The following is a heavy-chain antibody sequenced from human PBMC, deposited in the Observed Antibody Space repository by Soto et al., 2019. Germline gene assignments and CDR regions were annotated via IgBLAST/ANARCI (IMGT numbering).Heavy chain of an antibody. J-gene: IGHJ4*02. CDR3: ARRYGDYFAF. V-gene: IGHV4-59*08. CDR1: GGSISSYY. D-gene: IGHD4-17*01. CDR2: IYYSGGT. Sequence: SETLSLTCTVPGGSISSYYWSWIRQPPGKGLEWIGYIYYSGGTNYNPSLKSRVTISVATSKNQFSLKLSSVTAADTAVYYCARRYGDYFAFWGQGTLVTVSS.